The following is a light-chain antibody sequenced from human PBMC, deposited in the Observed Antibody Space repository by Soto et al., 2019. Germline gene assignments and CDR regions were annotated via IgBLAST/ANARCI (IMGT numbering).Light chain of an antibody. CDR2: GAS. J-gene: IGKJ1*01. Sequence: VVLTQSPGPLSLSPGERATLSCRASQSVNRYLAWYQQKPGQGPRLLIYGASSRAAGIPDRFSGSGSGTDFTLTINRLEPEDFALYYCQQYGSSPPTFGQGTKVDIK. CDR1: QSVNRY. CDR3: QQYGSSPPT. V-gene: IGKV3-20*01.